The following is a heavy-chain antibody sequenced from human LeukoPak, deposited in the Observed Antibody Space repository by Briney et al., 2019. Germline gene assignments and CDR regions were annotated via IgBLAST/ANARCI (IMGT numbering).Heavy chain of an antibody. J-gene: IGHJ4*02. CDR1: GFTFSDNY. D-gene: IGHD4-17*01. CDR2: IRNKANSYTT. CDR3: ARETTVTNGGIDY. V-gene: IGHV3-72*01. Sequence: GGSLRLSCATSGFTFSDNYLDWVRQVPGKGLEWVGRIRNKANSYTTEYAASVKGRFTISRDESENSLYLQMNSLRSEDTAVYYCARETTVTNGGIDYWGQGTLVTVSS.